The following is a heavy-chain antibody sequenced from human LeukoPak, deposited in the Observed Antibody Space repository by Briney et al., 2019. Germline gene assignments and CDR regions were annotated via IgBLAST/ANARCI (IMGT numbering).Heavy chain of an antibody. J-gene: IGHJ6*02. CDR2: INHSGST. CDR3: ASRTAPKYYYYSYGMDV. CDR1: GGSFSGYY. Sequence: SETLSLTCAVYGGSFSGYYWSWLRQPPGKGLEWIGEINHSGSTNYNPSLKSRATISVDTSKNQSSLKLSSVTAADTAVYYCASRTAPKYYYYSYGMDVWGQGTTVTVSS. V-gene: IGHV4-34*01. D-gene: IGHD2-8*02.